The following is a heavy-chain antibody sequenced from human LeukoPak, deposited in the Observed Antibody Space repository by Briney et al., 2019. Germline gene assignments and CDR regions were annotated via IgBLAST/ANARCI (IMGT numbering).Heavy chain of an antibody. CDR2: ISSDGTNT. J-gene: IGHJ5*02. V-gene: IGHV3-74*01. Sequence: AGGSLRLSCAVSGFTVSSNFLNWVRQAPGKGLVWVSRISSDGTNTAYADPVKGRFTISRDNAKNTLYLQMNSLRGDDTAIYYCARDSRTTGWYGPASWGQGTLVTVSS. CDR3: ARDSRTTGWYGPAS. CDR1: GFTVSSNF. D-gene: IGHD6-19*01.